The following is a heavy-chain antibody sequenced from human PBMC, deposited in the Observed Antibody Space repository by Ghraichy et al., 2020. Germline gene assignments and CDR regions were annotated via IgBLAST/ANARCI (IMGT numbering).Heavy chain of an antibody. CDR3: ARESATIFGVVRDPGPLDP. Sequence: SETLSLTCTVSGGSVSSGSYYWSWIRQPPGKGLEWIGYIYYSGSTNYNPSLKSRVTISVDTSKNQFSLKLSSVTAADTAVYYCARESATIFGVVRDPGPLDPWGQGTLVTVSS. D-gene: IGHD3-3*01. V-gene: IGHV4-61*01. J-gene: IGHJ5*02. CDR1: GGSVSSGSYY. CDR2: IYYSGST.